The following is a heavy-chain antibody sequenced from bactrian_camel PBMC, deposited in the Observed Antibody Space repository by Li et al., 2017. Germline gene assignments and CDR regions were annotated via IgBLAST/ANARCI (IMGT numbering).Heavy chain of an antibody. CDR1: GTIWSKYC. D-gene: IGHD1*01. J-gene: IGHJ6*01. CDR3: AGDPNVYCRHTLRPSDFNY. V-gene: IGHV3S53*01. CDR2: INRVDTT. Sequence: HVQLVESGGGPVQAGGSLNLSCTASGTIWSKYCMGWFRQAPGKEREAVAAINRVDTTFYAGSVKGRFTISRDNAKKTLYLQMNSLKPEDTATYYCAGDPNVYCRHTLRPSDFNYWGQGTQVTVS.